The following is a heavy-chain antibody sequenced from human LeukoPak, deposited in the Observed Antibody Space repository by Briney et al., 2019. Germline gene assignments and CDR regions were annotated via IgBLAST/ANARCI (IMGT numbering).Heavy chain of an antibody. D-gene: IGHD3-16*01. CDR3: AKWGAGGDFDV. V-gene: IGHV5-10-1*01. Sequence: GESLKISCKGSGYSFTTYWISWVRQMPGKGLEWMGRIDPSDSYTNYSPSFQGHVTISADTSISTAYFKWSSLKASDTAMYYCAKWGAGGDFDVWGQGTMVTVSS. J-gene: IGHJ3*01. CDR2: IDPSDSYT. CDR1: GYSFTTYW.